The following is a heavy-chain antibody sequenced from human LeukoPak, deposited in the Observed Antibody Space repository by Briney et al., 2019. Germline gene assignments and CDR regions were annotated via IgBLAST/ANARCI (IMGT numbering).Heavy chain of an antibody. V-gene: IGHV4-39*07. J-gene: IGHJ4*02. Sequence: SETLSLTCTVSGGYINSSSYFWGWVRQPPGKGLDWIGTIYYSGSTNYNPSLKSRVTISVDTSKNPFSLKLSSVTAADTAVYYCARVARRRGYSYGYDYWGQGTLVTVSS. CDR2: IYYSGST. CDR3: ARVARRRGYSYGYDY. CDR1: GGYINSSSYF. D-gene: IGHD5-18*01.